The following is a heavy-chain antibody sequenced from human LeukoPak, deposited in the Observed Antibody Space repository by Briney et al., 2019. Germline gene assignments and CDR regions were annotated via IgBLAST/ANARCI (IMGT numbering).Heavy chain of an antibody. V-gene: IGHV3-64*01. CDR2: ITSNGGST. Sequence: HPGGSLRLSCAASGFTFSSYAMHWVRQAPGKGLEYVSAITSNGGSTYYANSVKGRFTISRDNSKNTLYLQMGSLRAEDMAVYYCARGTYDSSGYYDYWGQGTLVTVSS. CDR3: ARGTYDSSGYYDY. D-gene: IGHD3-22*01. CDR1: GFTFSSYA. J-gene: IGHJ4*02.